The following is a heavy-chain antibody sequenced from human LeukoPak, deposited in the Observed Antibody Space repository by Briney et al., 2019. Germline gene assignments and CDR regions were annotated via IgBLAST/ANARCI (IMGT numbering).Heavy chain of an antibody. J-gene: IGHJ4*02. CDR2: INPNSGGT. CDR3: ARDWPTLTYYDILTGSGLDY. CDR1: GGTFSSYA. D-gene: IGHD3-9*01. Sequence: ASVKVSCKASGGTFSSYAISWVRQAPGQGLEWMGWINPNSGGTNYAQKFQGRVTMTRDTSISTAYMELSRLRSDDTAVYYCARDWPTLTYYDILTGSGLDYWGQGTLVTVSS. V-gene: IGHV1-2*02.